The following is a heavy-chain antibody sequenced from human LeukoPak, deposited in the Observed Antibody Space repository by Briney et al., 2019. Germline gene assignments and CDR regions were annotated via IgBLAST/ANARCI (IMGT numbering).Heavy chain of an antibody. D-gene: IGHD5-12*01. CDR1: GFTSTVYW. V-gene: IGHV3-74*01. J-gene: IGHJ4*02. CDR3: ARDGLREFDY. CDR2: ISSDGSST. Sequence: GRTLSLSRAASGFTSTVYWMHWVRHAPERGQVCVSRISSDGSSTNYADSAKGRFTISRDNAKNTLYLQMNSLRAEDTAVYYCARDGLREFDYWGQGTRVSVSS.